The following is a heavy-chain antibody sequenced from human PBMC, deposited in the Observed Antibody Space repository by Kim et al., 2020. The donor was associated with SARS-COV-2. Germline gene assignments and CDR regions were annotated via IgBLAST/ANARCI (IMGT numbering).Heavy chain of an antibody. Sequence: GGSLRLSCAASGFSFSTYSMNWVRQAPGKGLECVSYISSSSATIFYADSVKGRFTISRDNANKSLYLQMNSLRDEDTAVYYCASDFADSETYPKRGEYRGQGIPVTVSS. CDR1: GFSFSTYS. CDR2: ISSSSATI. J-gene: IGHJ4*02. V-gene: IGHV3-48*02. D-gene: IGHD3-16*01. CDR3: ASDFADSETYPKRGEY.